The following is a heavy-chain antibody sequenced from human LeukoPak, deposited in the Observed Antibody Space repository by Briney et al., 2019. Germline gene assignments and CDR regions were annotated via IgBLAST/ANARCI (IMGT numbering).Heavy chain of an antibody. CDR1: GYTFTSYY. CDR2: INPSGGST. D-gene: IGHD3-3*01. J-gene: IGHJ4*02. CDR3: AYTHYDFWSGYSFDY. Sequence: ASVKVSCKASGYTFTSYYMHWVRQAPGQGLEWMGIINPSGGSTSYAQKFQGRVTMTTDTSTSTAYMELRSLRSDDTAVYYCAYTHYDFWSGYSFDYWGQGTLVTVSS. V-gene: IGHV1-46*01.